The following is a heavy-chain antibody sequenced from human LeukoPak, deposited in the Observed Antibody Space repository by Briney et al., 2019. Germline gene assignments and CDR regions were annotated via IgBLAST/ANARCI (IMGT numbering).Heavy chain of an antibody. V-gene: IGHV1-2*02. CDR3: ASRFGEPGYYYYGMDV. CDR1: GYTFTGYY. D-gene: IGHD3-10*01. J-gene: IGHJ6*02. CDR2: INPNSGGT. Sequence: VASVKVSCKASGYTFTGYYMHWVRQAPGQGLEWMGWINPNSGGTNYAQKFQGRVTMTRDTSISTAYMELSRLRSDDTAVYYCASRFGEPGYYYYGMDVWGQGTTVTVSS.